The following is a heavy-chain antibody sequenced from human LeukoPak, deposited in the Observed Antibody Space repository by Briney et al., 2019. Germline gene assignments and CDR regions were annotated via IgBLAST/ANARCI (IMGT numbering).Heavy chain of an antibody. J-gene: IGHJ4*02. CDR3: ARGPTYYYDSSGYSSDFDY. V-gene: IGHV3-74*01. CDR1: GFTFSSYW. CDR2: INSDGSST. Sequence: PGGSLRLSCAASGFTFSSYWMHWVRQAPGKGLVWVSRINSDGSSTSYADSVKGRFTISRDNAKNTLYLQMNSLRAEDTAVYYCARGPTYYYDSSGYSSDFDYWGQGTPVTVSS. D-gene: IGHD3-22*01.